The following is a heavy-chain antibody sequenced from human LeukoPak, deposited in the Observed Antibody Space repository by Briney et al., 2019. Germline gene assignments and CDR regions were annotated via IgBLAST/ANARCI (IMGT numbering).Heavy chain of an antibody. CDR1: GGSISGSSYY. CDR3: RLQLNYDY. Sequence: PSETLSHTCTVSGGSISGSSYYWGWIRQTPGKGLEWIGTIYYSGSTYYSPSLKSRVTISVDTSKSRFSLKLSSVTAADTAVYYCRLQLNYDYWGQGTLVTVSS. D-gene: IGHD5-12*01. CDR2: IYYSGST. V-gene: IGHV4-39*01. J-gene: IGHJ4*02.